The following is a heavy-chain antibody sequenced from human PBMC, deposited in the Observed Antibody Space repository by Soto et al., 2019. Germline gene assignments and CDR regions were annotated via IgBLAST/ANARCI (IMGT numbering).Heavy chain of an antibody. CDR3: ARGIIGNSDAFDI. V-gene: IGHV3-30-3*01. D-gene: IGHD4-4*01. CDR2: ISYDGSNK. J-gene: IGHJ3*02. CDR1: GFTFSSYA. Sequence: QVQLVESGGGVVQPGRSLRLSCAASGFTFSSYAMHWVRQAPGKGLEWVAVISYDGSNKYYADSVKGRFTISRDNSKNTLYLQMNSLRAEDTAVYYCARGIIGNSDAFDIWGQGTMVTVSS.